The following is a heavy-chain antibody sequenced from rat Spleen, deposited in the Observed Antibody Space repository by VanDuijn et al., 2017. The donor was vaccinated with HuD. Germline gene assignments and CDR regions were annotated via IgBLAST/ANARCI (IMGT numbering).Heavy chain of an antibody. Sequence: QVQLKESGPGLVQPSQTLSLTCTVSGLSLTSNSVSWIRQPPGKGLEWMGVIWNIGGTRLNPALESRLSISKDTSNSQVFLKMNSLQTEDTATYYCARDENGYLYTWFAYWGQGTLVTVFS. D-gene: IGHD1-12*03. CDR1: GLSLTSNS. CDR3: ARDENGYLYTWFAY. V-gene: IGHV2-41*01. J-gene: IGHJ3*01. CDR2: IWNIGGT.